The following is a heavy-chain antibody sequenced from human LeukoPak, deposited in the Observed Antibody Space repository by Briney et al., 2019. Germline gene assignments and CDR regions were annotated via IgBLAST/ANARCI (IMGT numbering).Heavy chain of an antibody. CDR2: ISGSGSFI. Sequence: GGSLRLSCAASGFTFSTYEMNWVRQAPGKGLEWLSYISGSGSFIYYADSVKGRFTISRDSAKNSLYLQMNSLRAEDTAVYYCARDRGLYSFDYWGQGTLVTVSS. J-gene: IGHJ4*02. D-gene: IGHD2-15*01. CDR3: ARDRGLYSFDY. V-gene: IGHV3-48*03. CDR1: GFTFSTYE.